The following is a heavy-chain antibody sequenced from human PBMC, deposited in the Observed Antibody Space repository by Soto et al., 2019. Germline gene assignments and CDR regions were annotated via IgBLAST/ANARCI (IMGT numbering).Heavy chain of an antibody. V-gene: IGHV1-24*01. Sequence: ASVKVSCKVSGYTLTELSMHWVRQAPGKGLEWMGGFDPEDGETIYAQKFQGRVTMTEDTSTDTAYMELSSLRSEDTAVYYCATRYSGSYGPRAFDIWGQGTMVTVSS. CDR2: FDPEDGET. CDR1: GYTLTELS. CDR3: ATRYSGSYGPRAFDI. J-gene: IGHJ3*02. D-gene: IGHD1-26*01.